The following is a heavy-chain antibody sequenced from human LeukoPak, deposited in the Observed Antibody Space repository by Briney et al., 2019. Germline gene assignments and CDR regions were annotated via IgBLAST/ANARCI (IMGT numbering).Heavy chain of an antibody. CDR2: IDHSGST. V-gene: IGHV4-34*01. CDR3: AAKSAHYYDSSGYYLNWFDP. J-gene: IGHJ5*02. CDR1: GGSFSGYY. D-gene: IGHD3-22*01. Sequence: SETLSLTCAVYGGSFSGYYWSWIRQPPGKGLEWIGEIDHSGSTNYIPSPNSRVTISVDTSKNPFSLKLSSVTAADTAVYYCAAKSAHYYDSSGYYLNWFDPWGQGTLVTVSS.